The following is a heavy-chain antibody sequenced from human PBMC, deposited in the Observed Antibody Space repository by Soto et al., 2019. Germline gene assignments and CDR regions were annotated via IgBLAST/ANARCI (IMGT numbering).Heavy chain of an antibody. D-gene: IGHD4-17*01. Sequence: PSETLSLTCTVSGGSISSSSYYWGWIRQPPGKGLEWIGSIYYSGSTYYNPSLKSRVTISVDTSKNQFSLKLSSVTAADTAVYYCARHSFTWATGTFDYWGQGTLVTVSS. CDR2: IYYSGST. V-gene: IGHV4-39*01. CDR3: ARHSFTWATGTFDY. CDR1: GGSISSSSYY. J-gene: IGHJ4*02.